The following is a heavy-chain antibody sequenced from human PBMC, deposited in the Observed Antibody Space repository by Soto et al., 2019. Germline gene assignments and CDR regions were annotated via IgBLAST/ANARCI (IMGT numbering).Heavy chain of an antibody. J-gene: IGHJ6*02. CDR2: IIPIFGTA. CDR3: ARGRFYPGAARPEHNYFQGYYYYYYGMDV. CDR1: GGTFSSYA. V-gene: IGHV1-69*13. Sequence: SVKVSCKASGGTFSSYAISWVRQAPGQGLEWMGGIIPIFGTANYAQKFQGRVTITADESTSTAYMELSSLRSEDTAVYYCARGRFYPGAARPEHNYFQGYYYYYYGMDVWG. D-gene: IGHD6-6*01.